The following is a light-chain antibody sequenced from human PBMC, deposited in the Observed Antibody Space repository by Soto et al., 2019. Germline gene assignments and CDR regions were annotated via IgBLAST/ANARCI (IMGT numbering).Light chain of an antibody. CDR3: SSYTSSSTYV. CDR2: EVS. J-gene: IGLJ1*01. CDR1: SSDVGGYKY. V-gene: IGLV2-14*01. Sequence: QSVLTQPASVSGSPGQSITISCTGTSSDVGGYKYVSWYQQRPGKAPKLMIYEVSNRPSGVSNRFSGSKSGNTASLTISGLQAEDEADYYCSSYTSSSTYVFGTGTKVTVL.